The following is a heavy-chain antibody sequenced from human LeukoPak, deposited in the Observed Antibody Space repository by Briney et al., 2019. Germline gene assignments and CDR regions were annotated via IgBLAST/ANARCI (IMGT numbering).Heavy chain of an antibody. CDR3: ARDQGSSSDDFDY. V-gene: IGHV3-9*01. CDR2: ISWSSGSI. Sequence: GGSLRLSCAASGFTFDDYAMHWVRQAPGKGLEWVSGISWSSGSIGYADSVKGRFTISRDNAKNSLYLQMNSLRAEDTALYYCARDQGSSSDDFDYWGQGTLVTVSS. D-gene: IGHD6-13*01. J-gene: IGHJ4*02. CDR1: GFTFDDYA.